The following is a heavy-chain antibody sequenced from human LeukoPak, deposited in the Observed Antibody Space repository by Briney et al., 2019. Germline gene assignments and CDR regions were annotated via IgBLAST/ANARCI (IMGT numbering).Heavy chain of an antibody. V-gene: IGHV4-39*07. Sequence: SETLSLTCTVSGGSIRSSYYYWGWIRQPPGKGLEWIGEINHSGSTNYNPSLKSRVTISVDTSKNQFSLKLSSVTAADTAVYYCARVDGYNQYYFDYWGQGTLVTVSS. CDR3: ARVDGYNQYYFDY. CDR2: INHSGST. J-gene: IGHJ4*02. CDR1: GGSIRSSYYY. D-gene: IGHD5-24*01.